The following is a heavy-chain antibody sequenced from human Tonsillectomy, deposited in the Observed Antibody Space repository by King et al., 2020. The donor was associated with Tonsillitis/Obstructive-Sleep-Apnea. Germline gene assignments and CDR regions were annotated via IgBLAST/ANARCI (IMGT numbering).Heavy chain of an antibody. CDR2: ISYDGSNK. D-gene: IGHD3-16*02. Sequence: VQLVESGGGVVQPGRSLRLSCAASGFTFSSYAMHWVRQAPGKGLEWVAVISYDGSNKYYADSVKGRFTFSMDNSKNTLYLQMNSLRAEDTAVYYCARGPGGDYIWGSYRYISWFDPWGQGTLVTVSS. J-gene: IGHJ5*02. V-gene: IGHV3-30*01. CDR3: ARGPGGDYIWGSYRYISWFDP. CDR1: GFTFSSYA.